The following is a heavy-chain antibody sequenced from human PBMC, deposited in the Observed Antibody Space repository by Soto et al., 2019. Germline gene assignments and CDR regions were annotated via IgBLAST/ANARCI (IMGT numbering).Heavy chain of an antibody. J-gene: IGHJ6*02. V-gene: IGHV3-30-3*01. D-gene: IGHD4-17*01. CDR3: ARDSATVADYYYTMDV. CDR1: GFTFSSYP. CDR2: ISYDGSNK. Sequence: VQLVESGGGVVQPGRSLRLSCAASGFTFSSYPMHWVRQAPGKGLEWVAVISYDGSNKYYVDSVKGRFTISRDNSKNTLYLQMNSLIPEDTTVYYCARDSATVADYYYTMDVWGRGTTVTVSS.